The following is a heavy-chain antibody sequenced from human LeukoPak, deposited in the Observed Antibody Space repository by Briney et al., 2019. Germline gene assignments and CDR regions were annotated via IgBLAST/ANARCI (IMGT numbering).Heavy chain of an antibody. D-gene: IGHD3-10*01. CDR2: ISWDGGST. V-gene: IGHV3-43D*03. CDR1: GFTFDDYA. CDR3: AKDMAAYYYASGNIDY. Sequence: GGSLRLSCAASGFTFDDYAMHWVRQAPEKGLEWVSLISWDGGSTYYADSVKGRFTISRDNSKNSLYLQMNSLRAEDTALYYCAKDMAAYYYASGNIDYWGQGTLVTVSS. J-gene: IGHJ4*02.